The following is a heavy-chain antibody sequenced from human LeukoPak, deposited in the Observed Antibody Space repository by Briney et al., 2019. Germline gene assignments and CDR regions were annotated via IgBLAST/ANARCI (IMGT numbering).Heavy chain of an antibody. J-gene: IGHJ4*02. V-gene: IGHV1-69*06. CDR2: IIPIFGTA. CDR3: ARDFRLNSGSYSFDY. Sequence: ASVKVSCKASGGTFSSYAISWVRQSPGQGLEWMGGIIPIFGTATYAQKFQGRVTITADKSTSTAYMELSSLRSEDTAVYYCARDFRLNSGSYSFDYWGQGTLVTVSS. D-gene: IGHD1-26*01. CDR1: GGTFSSYA.